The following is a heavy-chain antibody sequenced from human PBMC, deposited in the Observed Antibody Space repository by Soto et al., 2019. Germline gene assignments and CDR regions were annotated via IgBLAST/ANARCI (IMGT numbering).Heavy chain of an antibody. D-gene: IGHD3-16*01. CDR3: AKGAFARYYYYGMDV. V-gene: IGHV3-23*01. J-gene: IGHJ6*02. Sequence: PGGSLRLSWAASGFTFSNYAMTSVRQAPGKGLEWVSAISRRGDSTFYADSVKGRFTISRDNSKNTLYLQMSSLRAEDTAVYYCAKGAFARYYYYGMDVWGQGTTVTVS. CDR2: ISRRGDST. CDR1: GFTFSNYA.